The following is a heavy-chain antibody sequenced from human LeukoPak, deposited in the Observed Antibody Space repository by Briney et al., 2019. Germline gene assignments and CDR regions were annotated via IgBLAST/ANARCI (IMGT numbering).Heavy chain of an antibody. D-gene: IGHD5-24*01. Sequence: SETLSLTCAVYGGSFSGYYWSWIRQPPEKGLEWIGEINQRGSTNYNPSLKSRVTISVDTSKNQFSLKLSSVTAADTAVYYCARGTGRGWLQIEGYDYWGQGTLVTVSS. CDR2: INQRGST. CDR1: GGSFSGYY. CDR3: ARGTGRGWLQIEGYDY. J-gene: IGHJ4*02. V-gene: IGHV4-34*01.